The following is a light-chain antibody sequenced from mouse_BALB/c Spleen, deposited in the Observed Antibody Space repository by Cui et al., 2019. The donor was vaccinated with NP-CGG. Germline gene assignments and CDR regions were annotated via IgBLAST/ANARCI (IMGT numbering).Light chain of an antibody. J-gene: IGLJ1*01. V-gene: IGLV1*01. Sequence: QSVVTHESAVTTSPGETVTLTCRSSTGAITTSNYANWVQEKPDHLFTGLIGGTNNRAPGVPARFSGSLIGDKAALTITGAQTEDKAIYFCVLWYSNHWVFGGGTKLTVL. CDR3: VLWYSNHWV. CDR1: TGAITTSNY. CDR2: GTN.